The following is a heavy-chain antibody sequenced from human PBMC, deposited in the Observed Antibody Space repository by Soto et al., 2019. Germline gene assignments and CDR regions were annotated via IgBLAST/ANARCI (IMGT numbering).Heavy chain of an antibody. CDR2: ISSSSSYI. J-gene: IGHJ6*03. V-gene: IGHV3-21*01. CDR1: GFTLSSYS. CDR3: ARVDCSSTSCYFGYYYMDV. Sequence: EVQLVESGGGLVKPGGSLRLSCAASGFTLSSYSMNWVRQAPGKGLEWVSSISSSSSYIYYADSVKGRFTISRDNAKNSLYLQMNSLRAEDTAVYYCARVDCSSTSCYFGYYYMDVWGKGTTVTVSS. D-gene: IGHD2-2*01.